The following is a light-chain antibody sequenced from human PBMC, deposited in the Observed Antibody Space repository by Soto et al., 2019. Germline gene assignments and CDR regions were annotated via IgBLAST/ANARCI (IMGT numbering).Light chain of an antibody. V-gene: IGLV2-23*01. CDR2: EDT. Sequence: QSALTQPASVSGSPGQSITISCAGTSSDVGSHPLVSWYQQHPGKAPKLMISEDTKRPSGVSSRFSGSKSGNMASLTISGLQAEDEGDYYCCAFTSAGTWVFGGGNKLTVL. CDR1: SSDVGSHPL. J-gene: IGLJ3*02. CDR3: CAFTSAGTWV.